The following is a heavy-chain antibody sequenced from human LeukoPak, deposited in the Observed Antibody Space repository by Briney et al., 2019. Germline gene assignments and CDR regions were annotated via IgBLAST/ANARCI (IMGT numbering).Heavy chain of an antibody. J-gene: IGHJ6*02. CDR3: ANSYGSGSYYNYYYYGMDV. V-gene: IGHV3-23*01. Sequence: PGGSLRLSCAASGFTFNRNAISWVRQAPGKGLEWVSAISGSGGSTYYADSVKGRFTISRDNSKNTLYLQMNSLRAEDTAVYYCANSYGSGSYYNYYYYGMDVWGQGTTVTVSS. CDR2: ISGSGGST. D-gene: IGHD3-10*01. CDR1: GFTFNRNA.